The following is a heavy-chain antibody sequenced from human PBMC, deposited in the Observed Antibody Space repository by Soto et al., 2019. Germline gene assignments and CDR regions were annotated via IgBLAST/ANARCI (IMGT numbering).Heavy chain of an antibody. CDR3: ASPSGWGGYNDVFYF. D-gene: IGHD3-3*01. J-gene: IGHJ3*01. CDR2: IYPGDSDT. CDR1: GYSFTSYW. Sequence: GESLKISCKGSGYSFTSYWIGWVRQMPGKGLEWMGIIYPGDSDTRYSPSFQGQVTISADKSISTAYLQWSSLKASDTAMYYCASPSGWGGYNDVFYFWGQGTMVTVSS. V-gene: IGHV5-51*01.